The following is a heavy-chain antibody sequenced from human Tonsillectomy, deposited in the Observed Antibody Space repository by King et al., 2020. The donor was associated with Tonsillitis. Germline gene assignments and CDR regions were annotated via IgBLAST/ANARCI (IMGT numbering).Heavy chain of an antibody. J-gene: IGHJ3*02. CDR1: GGSISSYY. CDR3: ARGGLGGWNGRAFDI. CDR2: IYTSGST. D-gene: IGHD1-1*01. Sequence: QLQESGPGLVKPSETLSLTCTVSGGSISSYYWSWIRQPAGKGLEWIGRIYTSGSTNYNPSLKSRVTMSVDTSKNPFSLKLSSVTAADTAVYYCARGGLGGWNGRAFDIWGQGTMVTVSS. V-gene: IGHV4-4*07.